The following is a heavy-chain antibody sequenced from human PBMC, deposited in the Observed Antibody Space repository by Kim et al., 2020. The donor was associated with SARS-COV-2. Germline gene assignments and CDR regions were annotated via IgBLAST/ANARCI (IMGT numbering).Heavy chain of an antibody. CDR2: IYTSGST. D-gene: IGHD3-3*01. V-gene: IGHV4-4*07. CDR1: GGSISSYY. CDR3: ARVGISDYDFWSGIYYYYGMDV. J-gene: IGHJ6*02. Sequence: SETLSLTCTVSGGSISSYYWSWIRQPAGKGLEWIGRIYTSGSTNYNPSLKSRVTMSVDTSKNQFSLKLSSVTAADTAVYYCARVGISDYDFWSGIYYYYGMDVWGQGTTVTVSS.